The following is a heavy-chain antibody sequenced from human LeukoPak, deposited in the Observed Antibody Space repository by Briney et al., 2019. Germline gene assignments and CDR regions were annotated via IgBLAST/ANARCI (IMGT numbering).Heavy chain of an antibody. CDR2: IYYSGST. CDR1: GGSISSYY. D-gene: IGHD1-20*01. J-gene: IGHJ4*02. V-gene: IGHV4-59*01. Sequence: SETLSLTCTVSGGSISSYYWSWIRQPPGKGLEWIGYIYYSGSTNYNPSLKSRVTISVDTSKNQFSLKLSSVTAADTAVYYCAGQHTQGNWRSIDYWGQGTLVTVSS. CDR3: AGQHTQGNWRSIDY.